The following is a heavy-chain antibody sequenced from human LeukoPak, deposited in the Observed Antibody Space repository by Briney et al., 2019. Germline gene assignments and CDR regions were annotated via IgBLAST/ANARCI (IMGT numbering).Heavy chain of an antibody. CDR3: ARDVGARPRVFDY. V-gene: IGHV6-1*01. D-gene: IGHD1-26*01. Sequence: SQTLSLTCAISGDSVSSNSAAWGWKRQSPSRGLEWLGRTYYRSKWYNDYAVSVKSRITINPDTSKNQLSLQLNSVTPEDTAMYYCARDVGARPRVFDYWGQGILVTVSS. J-gene: IGHJ4*02. CDR1: GDSVSSNSAA. CDR2: TYYRSKWYN.